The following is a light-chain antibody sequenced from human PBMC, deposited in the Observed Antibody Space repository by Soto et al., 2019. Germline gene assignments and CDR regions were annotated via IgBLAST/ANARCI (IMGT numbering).Light chain of an antibody. CDR1: QSISSW. J-gene: IGKJ2*01. Sequence: DIQMTQSPSTLYESVGDRVTITCRASQSISSWLAWYQQKPGKAPKLLIYQASSLETGVPSRFSGSASGTDFTLTISSLQPDDFATYFCQQYKSYPYTFGQETKVEIK. V-gene: IGKV1-5*03. CDR2: QAS. CDR3: QQYKSYPYT.